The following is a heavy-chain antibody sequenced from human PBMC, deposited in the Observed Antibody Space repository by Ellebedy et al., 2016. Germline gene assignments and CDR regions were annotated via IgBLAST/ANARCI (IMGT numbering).Heavy chain of an antibody. V-gene: IGHV3-30*04. CDR1: GFTFSSYA. CDR3: ARDLPKTPDYYYYGMDV. Sequence: GESLKISCAASGFTFSSYAMHWVRQAPGKGLEWVAVISYDGSNKYYADSVKGRFTISRDNSKNTLYLQMNSLRAEDTAVYYCARDLPKTPDYYYYGMDVWGQGTTVTVSS. CDR2: ISYDGSNK. J-gene: IGHJ6*02.